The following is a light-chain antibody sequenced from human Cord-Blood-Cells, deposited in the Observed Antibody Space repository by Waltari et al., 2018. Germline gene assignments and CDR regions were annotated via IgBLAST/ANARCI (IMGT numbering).Light chain of an antibody. V-gene: IGLV2-8*01. CDR2: EVS. CDR3: SSYAGSNNWV. Sequence: QSALTHPPSASGSPGQSVTISCTGTSSDVGGYNSVPWYQQNPGKAPKLMIYEVSKRPSGVPERFSGSKSGNTASLTVSGLQAEDEADYYCSSYAGSNNWVFGGGTKLTVL. CDR1: SSDVGGYNS. J-gene: IGLJ3*02.